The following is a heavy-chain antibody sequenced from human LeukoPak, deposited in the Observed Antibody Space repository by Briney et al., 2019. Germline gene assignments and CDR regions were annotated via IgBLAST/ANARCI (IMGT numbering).Heavy chain of an antibody. CDR1: GGSISSSNW. J-gene: IGHJ3*02. CDR2: IYHSGST. V-gene: IGHV4-4*02. D-gene: IGHD1-26*01. CDR3: ARLPWWELLKGVGAFDI. Sequence: KPSETLSLTCAVSGGSISSSNWWSWVRQPPGKGLEWIGEIYHSGSTNYNPSLKSRVTISVDKSKNQFSLKLSSVTAADTAVYYCARLPWWELLKGVGAFDIWGQGTMVTVSS.